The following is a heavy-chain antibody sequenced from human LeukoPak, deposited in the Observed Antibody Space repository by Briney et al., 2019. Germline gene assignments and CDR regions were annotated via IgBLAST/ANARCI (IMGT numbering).Heavy chain of an antibody. D-gene: IGHD6-13*01. Sequence: PSETLSLTCTVSGGSISTYYWNWIRQPPGKGLEWIGYIYYSGTTNYNPSLKSRVSMSVDTSKNQFSLKLSSVTAADTAVYYCAREGPMESSSWARIDAFDIWGQGTMVTVSS. CDR3: AREGPMESSSWARIDAFDI. CDR2: IYYSGTT. CDR1: GGSISTYY. J-gene: IGHJ3*02. V-gene: IGHV4-59*01.